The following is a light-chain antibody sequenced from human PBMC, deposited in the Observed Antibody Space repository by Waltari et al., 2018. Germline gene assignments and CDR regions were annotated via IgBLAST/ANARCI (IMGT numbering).Light chain of an antibody. V-gene: IGKV3-20*01. Sequence: EIVLTQSPGTLSLSPGERATLSFRASQSLSSSYLAWYQQKPGQAPRILIFDASSRATGIPDRFSGSGSGTDFTLTINRLEPEDFAVYYCQQYDASSPTFGQGTKVDIK. CDR2: DAS. CDR3: QQYDASSPT. CDR1: QSLSSSY. J-gene: IGKJ1*01.